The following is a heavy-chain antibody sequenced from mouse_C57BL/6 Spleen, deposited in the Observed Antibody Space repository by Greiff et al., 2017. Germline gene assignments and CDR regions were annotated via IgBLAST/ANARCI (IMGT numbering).Heavy chain of an antibody. CDR2: IYPGDGDT. D-gene: IGHD2-1*01. V-gene: IGHV1-82*01. CDR1: GYAFSSSW. Sequence: VKLVESGPELVKPGASVKISCKASGYAFSSSWMNWVKQRPGKGLEWIGRIYPGDGDTNYNGKFKGKATLTADKSSSTAYMQLSSLTSEDSAVYFCARWDGNYPYYFDYWGQGTTLTVSS. CDR3: ARWDGNYPYYFDY. J-gene: IGHJ2*01.